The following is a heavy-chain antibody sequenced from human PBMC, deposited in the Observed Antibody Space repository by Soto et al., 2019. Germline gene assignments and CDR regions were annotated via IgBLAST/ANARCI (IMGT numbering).Heavy chain of an antibody. CDR2: ISSSSSTI. Sequence: EVQLVESGGGLVQPGGSLRLSCAASGFTLSSYSMNWVRQAPGKGLEWVSYISSSSSTIYYADSVKGRFTISRDNAKNSLYLQMNSLRDDDTAVYYCARDGGWLLDYWGQGTLVTVSS. J-gene: IGHJ4*02. D-gene: IGHD5-12*01. CDR1: GFTLSSYS. V-gene: IGHV3-48*02. CDR3: ARDGGWLLDY.